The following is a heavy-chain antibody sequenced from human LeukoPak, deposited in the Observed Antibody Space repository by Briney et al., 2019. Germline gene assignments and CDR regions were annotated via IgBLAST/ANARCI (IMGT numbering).Heavy chain of an antibody. J-gene: IGHJ4*02. V-gene: IGHV1-69-2*01. D-gene: IGHD2-2*02. CDR3: ARADPISPGLFDF. CDR1: VYTFTDCY. CDR2: VDPEDGET. Sequence: ASVKVSCKASVYTFTDCYMHWVQQAPGKGLEWMGRVDPEDGETIYAEKFQGKVTITADTSIDTAYMELSSLRSEDTAVYYCARADPISPGLFDFWGQGTLVTVS.